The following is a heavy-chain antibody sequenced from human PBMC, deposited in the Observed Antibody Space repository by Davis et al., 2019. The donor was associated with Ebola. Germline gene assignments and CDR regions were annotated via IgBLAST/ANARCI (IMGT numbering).Heavy chain of an antibody. D-gene: IGHD3-9*01. Sequence: GESLKISCAASGFTFSSYAMHWVRQAPGKGLEYVSAISSNGGSTYYANSVKGRFTISRDNSKNTLYLQMGSLRAEDMAVYYCTRSGELRYFDWLYMVYYYYGMDVWGQGTTVTVSS. CDR3: TRSGELRYFDWLYMVYYYYGMDV. V-gene: IGHV3-64*01. J-gene: IGHJ6*02. CDR2: ISSNGGST. CDR1: GFTFSSYA.